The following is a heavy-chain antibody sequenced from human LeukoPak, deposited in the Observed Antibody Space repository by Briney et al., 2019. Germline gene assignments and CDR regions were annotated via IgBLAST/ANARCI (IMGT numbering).Heavy chain of an antibody. CDR2: INPNSGGT. CDR3: AITIVAGEFRFDP. D-gene: IGHD3-3*01. Sequence: ASVTVPFTASGYTFTVYYMHWVRQAPGQGLEWLGWINPNSGGTNYAQKFRGRVTMTRDTSISTAYMERSRLRSDDTAVYYCAITIVAGEFRFDPWGQGTLVTVSS. V-gene: IGHV1-2*02. CDR1: GYTFTVYY. J-gene: IGHJ5*02.